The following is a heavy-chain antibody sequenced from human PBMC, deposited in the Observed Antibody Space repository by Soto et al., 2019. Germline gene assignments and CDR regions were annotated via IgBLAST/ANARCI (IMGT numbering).Heavy chain of an antibody. CDR3: ARVQGFYGGNSGYFDL. J-gene: IGHJ2*01. CDR1: GFTFSIYE. V-gene: IGHV3-48*03. D-gene: IGHD4-17*01. Sequence: GGSLRLSCAASGFTFSIYEMNWVRQAPGKGLEWVSYISSSGSTIYYADSVKGRFTISRDNAKNSLYLQMNSLRAEDTAVYYCARVQGFYGGNSGYFDLWGRGTLVTVSS. CDR2: ISSSGSTI.